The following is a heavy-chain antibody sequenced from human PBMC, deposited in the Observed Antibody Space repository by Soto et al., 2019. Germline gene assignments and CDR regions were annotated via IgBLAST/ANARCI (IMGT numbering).Heavy chain of an antibody. V-gene: IGHV4-4*07. D-gene: IGHD3-22*01. CDR2: IYTSGST. CDR1: GGSISSYY. J-gene: IGHJ2*01. Sequence: PSETLSLTCTVSGGSISSYYWSWIRQPAGKGLEWIGRIYTSGSTNYNPSLKSRVTMSVDTSKDQFSLKLSSVTAADTAAYYCARSPKGRINMIVRSWYLDLWGRGTLVTVYS. CDR3: ARSPKGRINMIVRSWYLDL.